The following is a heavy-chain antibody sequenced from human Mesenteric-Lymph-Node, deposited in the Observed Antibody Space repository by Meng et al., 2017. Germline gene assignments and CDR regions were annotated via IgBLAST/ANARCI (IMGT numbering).Heavy chain of an antibody. J-gene: IGHJ4*02. D-gene: IGHD3-16*01. CDR2: FYHSGST. CDR3: ARVGFTFGIDY. Sequence: SETLSLTCTVSGSSISTDYYWGWMRQPPGKGLEWIGIFYHSGSTYYTPSLKSRVTISLDTSKNQFSLKLNSVTAADTAVYFCARVGFTFGIDYWGQGTLVTVSS. CDR1: GSSISTDYY. V-gene: IGHV4-38-2*02.